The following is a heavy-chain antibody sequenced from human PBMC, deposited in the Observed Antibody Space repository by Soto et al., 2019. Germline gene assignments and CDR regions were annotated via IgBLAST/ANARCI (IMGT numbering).Heavy chain of an antibody. CDR3: ARTFCTTAACQAHDMDV. V-gene: IGHV4-59*01. J-gene: IGHJ6*02. CDR2: MYYNGNT. Sequence: WTWIRQPPGKGLEWIGYMYYNGNTNYNPSLKSRVTISLDTSNNRFSLRLSSVTAADTAVYYCARTFCTTAACQAHDMDVWGQGTTVAVSS. D-gene: IGHD2-8*01.